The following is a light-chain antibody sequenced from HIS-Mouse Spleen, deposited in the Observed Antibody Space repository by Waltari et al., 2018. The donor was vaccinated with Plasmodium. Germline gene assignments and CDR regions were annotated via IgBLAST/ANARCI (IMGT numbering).Light chain of an antibody. CDR1: QDISNY. CDR2: DAS. CDR3: QQYDNLPPLFT. Sequence: DIQMTQSPSSLSASVGDRVTITCQASQDISNYLNCDQQKPGKAPKLLIYDASNLETGVPSRFSGSGSGTDFTFTISSLQPEDIATYYCQQYDNLPPLFTFGPGTKVDIK. V-gene: IGKV1-33*01. J-gene: IGKJ3*01.